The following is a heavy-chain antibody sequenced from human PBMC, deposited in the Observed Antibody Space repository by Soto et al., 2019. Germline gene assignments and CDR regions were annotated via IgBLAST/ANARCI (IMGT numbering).Heavy chain of an antibody. J-gene: IGHJ4*02. CDR3: ARRYSYGHFDY. CDR2: IYNSGST. D-gene: IGHD5-18*01. Sequence: SETLPLTCTVSGASISSSYWSWIRQPPGKGLEWIGYIYNSGSTTYNPSLKSRVTISVDTSKNQFSLKLSSVTAADTAVYYCARRYSYGHFDYWGQGTLVTVSS. V-gene: IGHV4-59*08. CDR1: GASISSSY.